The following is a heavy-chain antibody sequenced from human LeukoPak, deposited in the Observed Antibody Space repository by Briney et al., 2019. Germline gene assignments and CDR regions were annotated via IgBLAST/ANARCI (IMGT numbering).Heavy chain of an antibody. CDR2: IYRDGST. J-gene: IGHJ3*01. CDR1: GASFSSGDINSGDYA. D-gene: IGHD3-9*01. V-gene: IGHV4-30-2*01. Sequence: SETLSLTCAVSGASFSSGDINSGDYAWSWIRQPPGKGLEWIGHIYRDGSTFYNPSLKSRVTMSVDRSKNHFSLKLSSVTAADTAVYYCARYDILPGAHDGFDLWGHGTRVTVSS. CDR3: ARYDILPGAHDGFDL.